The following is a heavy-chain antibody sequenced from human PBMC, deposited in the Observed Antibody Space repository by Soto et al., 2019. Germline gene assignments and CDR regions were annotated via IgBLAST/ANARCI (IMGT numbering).Heavy chain of an antibody. CDR1: GGSFSDYY. V-gene: IGHV4-34*01. D-gene: IGHD3-3*01. CDR2: INHSGST. Sequence: SETLSLTCAVYGGSFSDYYWSWIRQPPGKGLEWIGEINHSGSTNYNPSLKSRVTISVDTSKNQFSLKLSSVTAADTAVYYCARGLTYYDFWSGYKGNRRVNYMDVWGKGTTVTVSS. J-gene: IGHJ6*03. CDR3: ARGLTYYDFWSGYKGNRRVNYMDV.